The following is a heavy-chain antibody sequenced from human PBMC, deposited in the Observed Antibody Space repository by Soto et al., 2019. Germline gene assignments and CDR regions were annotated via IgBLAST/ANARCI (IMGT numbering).Heavy chain of an antibody. D-gene: IGHD2-21*01. CDR3: ARIRGSDVISAYGAFDI. CDR1: GGTFSSYA. J-gene: IGHJ3*02. Sequence: QVQLVQSGAEVKKPGSSVKVSCKASGGTFSSYAISWVRQAPGQGLEWMGGIIPIFGTANYAQKFQGRVTITADESTSTAYMELSSLRSEDTAVYYCARIRGSDVISAYGAFDIWGQGTMVTVSS. CDR2: IIPIFGTA. V-gene: IGHV1-69*01.